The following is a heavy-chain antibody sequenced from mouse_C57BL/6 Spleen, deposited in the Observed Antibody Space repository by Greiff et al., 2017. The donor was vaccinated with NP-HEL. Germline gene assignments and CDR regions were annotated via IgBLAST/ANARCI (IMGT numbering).Heavy chain of an antibody. D-gene: IGHD1-1*01. CDR2: IDPSDSYT. V-gene: IGHV1-69*01. CDR1: GYTFTGYW. Sequence: VQLQQSGAELMKPGASVKLSCKATGYTFTGYWMHWVKQRPGQGLEWIGEIDPSDSYTNYNQKFKGKSTLTVDKSSSTAYMQLSSLTSEDSAVYYCARRDYGSSFAYWGQGTLVTVSA. CDR3: ARRDYGSSFAY. J-gene: IGHJ3*01.